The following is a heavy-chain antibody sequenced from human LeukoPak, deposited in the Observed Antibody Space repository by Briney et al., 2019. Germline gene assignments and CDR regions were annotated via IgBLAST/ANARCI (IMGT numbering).Heavy chain of an antibody. V-gene: IGHV3-74*01. J-gene: IGHJ6*04. CDR1: GFTFSSYW. D-gene: IGHD3-10*01. CDR3: ARGGYLLWFGESQGSMDV. CDR2: INSDGSST. Sequence: GGSLRLSCAASGFTFSSYWMHWVRQAPGKGLVWVSRINSDGSSTSYADSVKGRFTISRDNAKNTLYLQMNSLRAEDTAVYYCARGGYLLWFGESQGSMDVWGKGTTVTVSS.